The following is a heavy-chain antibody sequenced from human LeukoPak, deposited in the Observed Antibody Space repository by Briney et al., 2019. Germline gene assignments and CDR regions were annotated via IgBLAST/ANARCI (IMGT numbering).Heavy chain of an antibody. CDR2: ISNSGNI. J-gene: IGHJ4*02. Sequence: SETLSLTCTVSGVSISSSTYYWAWIRQPPGKGLEWIASISNSGNIYFNPSLKGRVTISVDTSENHVSLRLSSVTAADMAVYYCARPSMDYGDYEAYFAYWGQGTLVTVSS. D-gene: IGHD4-17*01. CDR1: GVSISSSTYY. CDR3: ARPSMDYGDYEAYFAY. V-gene: IGHV4-39*02.